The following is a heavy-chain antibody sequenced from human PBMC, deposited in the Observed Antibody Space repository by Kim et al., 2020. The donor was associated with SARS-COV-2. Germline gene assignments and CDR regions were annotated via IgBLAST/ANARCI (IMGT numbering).Heavy chain of an antibody. V-gene: IGHV3-33*01. D-gene: IGHD2-2*01. J-gene: IGHJ4*02. CDR1: GFTFSSYG. Sequence: GGSLRLSCAASGFTFSSYGMHWVRQAPGKGLEWVAVIWYDGSNKYYADSVKGRFTISRDNSKNTLYLQMNSLRAEDTAVYYCAREGREGYCSSTSCHYSLRPLWYWGQGTLVIVSS. CDR2: IWYDGSNK. CDR3: AREGREGYCSSTSCHYSLRPLWY.